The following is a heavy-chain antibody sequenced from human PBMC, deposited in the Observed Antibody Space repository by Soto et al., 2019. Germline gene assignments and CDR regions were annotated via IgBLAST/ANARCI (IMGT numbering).Heavy chain of an antibody. V-gene: IGHV3-7*03. Sequence: GGSLRLSCASSGLTVIGYGMSWVRQAPGKGLEWVANIKQDGGKAYYVDSVKGRFTISKDNIKDSLYLQMNSLRDEDTAVYYCDRGANDISGYRYYFDKWGHGTQVTVSS. D-gene: IGHD3-22*01. CDR3: DRGANDISGYRYYFDK. J-gene: IGHJ4*01. CDR1: GLTVIGYG. CDR2: IKQDGGKA.